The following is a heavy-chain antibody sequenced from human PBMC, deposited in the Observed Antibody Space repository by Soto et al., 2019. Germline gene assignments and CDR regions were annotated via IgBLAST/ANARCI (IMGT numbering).Heavy chain of an antibody. CDR3: MNYNSGWKY. V-gene: IGHV4-39*01. J-gene: IGHJ4*02. D-gene: IGHD5-12*01. CDR1: GVSISSHGYF. CDR2: ISYSGST. Sequence: QLQLQESGPGLVQPSETLSLTCTVSGVSISSHGYFWGWIRQPPGKGLEWIGMISYSGSTYYSPSLKGRVTISADTSTNQLSLRLSSVTAADTAVFHCMNYNSGWKYWGQGTVVTVSS.